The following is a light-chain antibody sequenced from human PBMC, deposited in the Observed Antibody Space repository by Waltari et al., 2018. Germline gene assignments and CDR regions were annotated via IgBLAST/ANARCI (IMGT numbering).Light chain of an antibody. Sequence: VLTQSPGPLSLSPGDRATLSCRASQNVNSFLAWYQQKRGQAPRLLIYDASKRATGIPDRISGSGSGTDFTLTISSLEPEDFAIYYCQQRGNLPETFGRGTRVEMK. CDR3: QQRGNLPET. CDR1: QNVNSF. V-gene: IGKV3-11*01. CDR2: DAS. J-gene: IGKJ2*01.